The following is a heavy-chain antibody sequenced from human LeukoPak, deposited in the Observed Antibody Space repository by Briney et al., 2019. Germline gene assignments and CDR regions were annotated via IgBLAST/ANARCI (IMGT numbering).Heavy chain of an antibody. D-gene: IGHD3-22*01. CDR1: GGSISSYY. CDR2: IYYSGST. Sequence: PSETLSLTCTVSGGSISSYYWSWIRQPPGKGLEWIGYIYYSGSTNYNPSLKSRVTISVDTSKNQFSLKLSSVTAADTAVYYCARSRRGYYDSSGYYPDWGQGTLVTVSS. CDR3: ARSRRGYYDSSGYYPD. V-gene: IGHV4-59*01. J-gene: IGHJ4*02.